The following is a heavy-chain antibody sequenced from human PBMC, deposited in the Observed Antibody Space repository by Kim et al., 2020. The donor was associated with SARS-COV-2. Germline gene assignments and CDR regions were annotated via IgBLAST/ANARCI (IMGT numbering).Heavy chain of an antibody. J-gene: IGHJ4*02. CDR1: GFTFSSYG. V-gene: IGHV3-30*18. Sequence: GGSLRLSCAASGFTFSSYGMHWVRQAPGKGLEWVAVISYDGSNKYYADSVKGRFTISRDNSKNTLYLQMNSLRAEDTAVYYCAKDLWVRRSYYFSFDYWGQGTLVTVSS. CDR2: ISYDGSNK. D-gene: IGHD1-26*01. CDR3: AKDLWVRRSYYFSFDY.